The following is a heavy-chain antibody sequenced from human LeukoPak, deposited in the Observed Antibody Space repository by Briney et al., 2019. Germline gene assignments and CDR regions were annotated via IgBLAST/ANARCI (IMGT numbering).Heavy chain of an antibody. D-gene: IGHD6-25*01. CDR3: ARESGNAFDI. CDR1: GFTFSSYS. Sequence: GGSLRLSCAASGFTFSSYSMNWVRQAPGKGLKWVSSISSSSSYIYYADSVKGRFTISRDNAKNSLYLQMNSLRAEDTAVYYCARESGNAFDIWGQGTMVTVSS. CDR2: ISSSSSYI. J-gene: IGHJ3*02. V-gene: IGHV3-21*01.